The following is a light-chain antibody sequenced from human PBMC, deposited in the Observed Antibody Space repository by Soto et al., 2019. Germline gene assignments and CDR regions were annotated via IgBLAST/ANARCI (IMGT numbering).Light chain of an antibody. J-gene: IGLJ2*01. Sequence: QSALTQPASASGSPGQSITISCTGTSGDIGNYNLVSWYQQHPGRAPKLIIFEGNKRPSGVSRRFSGSKSGFTASLAISGHQAEDEADYHCSSDAGRSNVICGGGTKLTVL. V-gene: IGLV2-23*01. CDR2: EGN. CDR1: SGDIGNYNL. CDR3: SSDAGRSNVI.